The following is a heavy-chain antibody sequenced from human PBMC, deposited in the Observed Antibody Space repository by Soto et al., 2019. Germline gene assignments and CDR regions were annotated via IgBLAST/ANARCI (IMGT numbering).Heavy chain of an antibody. J-gene: IGHJ5*02. CDR3: ARHHRPTTSENWFDP. V-gene: IGHV1-18*01. CDR1: GYTFFTYD. Sequence: ASVKVSCKASGYTFFTYDISWVRQAPGQGLESMGWISTYSGDTKYAQKFQGRVTMTTDTSTTTAYLELRSLRSDDTAVYYCARHHRPTTSENWFDPCGQRTLVTVCS. CDR2: ISTYSGDT. D-gene: IGHD5-12*01.